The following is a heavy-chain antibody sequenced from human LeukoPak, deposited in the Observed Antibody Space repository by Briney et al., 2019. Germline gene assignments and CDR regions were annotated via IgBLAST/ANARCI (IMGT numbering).Heavy chain of an antibody. J-gene: IGHJ4*02. D-gene: IGHD2-2*01. Sequence: SETLSLTCTVSGGSISSSSYYWGWIRQPPGKGLEWIGSIYYSGSTYYNPSLKSRVTISVDTSKNQFSLRLSSVTAADTAVYYCARQLGYCSSTSCYADKVDYWGQGTLVTVSS. V-gene: IGHV4-39*01. CDR3: ARQLGYCSSTSCYADKVDY. CDR2: IYYSGST. CDR1: GGSISSSSYY.